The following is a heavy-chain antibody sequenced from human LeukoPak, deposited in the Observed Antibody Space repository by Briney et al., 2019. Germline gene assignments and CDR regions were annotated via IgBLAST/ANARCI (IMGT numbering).Heavy chain of an antibody. CDR2: IFCGGST. J-gene: IGHJ4*02. CDR3: ARAPNRRATFDY. CDR1: GFTVSSNY. Sequence: GSLILPCAASGFTVSSNYMRWVRQAPGEGLEWVSVIFCGGSTYYEDSAKGRFTISRDNPKNTLYLQRNSLRADDTAVYYCARAPNRRATFDYWGQETLVTVSS. D-gene: IGHD1-1*01. V-gene: IGHV3-66*01.